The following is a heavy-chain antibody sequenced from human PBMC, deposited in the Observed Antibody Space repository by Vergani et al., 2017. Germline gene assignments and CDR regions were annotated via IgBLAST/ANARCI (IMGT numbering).Heavy chain of an antibody. V-gene: IGHV2-5*02. Sequence: QITLKESGPTLVKPTQTLTLTCTFSGFPLSTSGVGVGWIRQPPGKALEWLALIYLDDDKRYSPSLKSRLTITKDTSKNQVVLTMTNMDPVDTATYYCAHSLYQPLVSAFDIWGQGTMVTVSS. D-gene: IGHD2-2*01. CDR2: IYLDDDK. J-gene: IGHJ3*02. CDR1: GFPLSTSGVG. CDR3: AHSLYQPLVSAFDI.